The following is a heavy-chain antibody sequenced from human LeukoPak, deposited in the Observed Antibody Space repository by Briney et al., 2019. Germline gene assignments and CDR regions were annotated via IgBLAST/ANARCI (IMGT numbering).Heavy chain of an antibody. Sequence: PGGSLRLSCAASGFTFSSYWMSWVRQAPGKGLEWVANIKQDGSEKYYVDSVKGRFTISRDNAKNSPYLQMNSLRAEDTAVYYCARGQDQRDTAMPWDYYYYYMDVWGKGTTVTVSS. J-gene: IGHJ6*03. CDR3: ARGQDQRDTAMPWDYYYYYMDV. V-gene: IGHV3-7*01. CDR1: GFTFSSYW. CDR2: IKQDGSEK. D-gene: IGHD5-18*01.